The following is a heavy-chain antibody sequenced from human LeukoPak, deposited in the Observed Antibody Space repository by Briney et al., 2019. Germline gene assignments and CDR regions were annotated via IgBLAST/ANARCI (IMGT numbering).Heavy chain of an antibody. J-gene: IGHJ4*02. V-gene: IGHV3-7*01. CDR1: GFPFSSYW. CDR3: AKCSRLHVDTAMVKSPLDY. Sequence: PGGSLRLSCVASGFPFSSYWMTWVRQAPGKGLEWVANIKQDGSKKSYVDSVKGRFTISRDNAKNSLYLQMNSLRAEDTAIYYCAKCSRLHVDTAMVKSPLDYWGQGTLVTVSS. CDR2: IKQDGSKK. D-gene: IGHD5-18*01.